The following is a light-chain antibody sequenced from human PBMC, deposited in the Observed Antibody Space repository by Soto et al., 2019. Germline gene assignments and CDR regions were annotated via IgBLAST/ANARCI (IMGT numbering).Light chain of an antibody. Sequence: EIVLTQSPGTLSFSPGEIATLSCRASQSVRSSHLAWYQQMPGQAPRLLIYGASSRATGIPDRFSGSGSGTDFTLTISRLEPEDFAVYYCQQYSSSPLTFGGGTKVEIK. V-gene: IGKV3-20*01. CDR3: QQYSSSPLT. CDR1: QSVRSSH. J-gene: IGKJ4*01. CDR2: GAS.